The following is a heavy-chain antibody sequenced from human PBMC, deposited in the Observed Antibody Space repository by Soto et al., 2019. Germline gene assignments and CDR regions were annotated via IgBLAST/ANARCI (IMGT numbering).Heavy chain of an antibody. J-gene: IGHJ4*02. CDR3: ARPGGSGWFYFDS. Sequence: TLSATCAVSCGSISSGGYSWSLIREPPGKGLEWIGYIYHSGGTYYNPSLKSRVTISVDRSKNQFSLKLSSVTAADTAVYYCARPGGSGWFYFDSWGQGSQVTVSS. D-gene: IGHD6-13*01. CDR1: CGSISSGGYS. V-gene: IGHV4-30-2*01. CDR2: IYHSGGT.